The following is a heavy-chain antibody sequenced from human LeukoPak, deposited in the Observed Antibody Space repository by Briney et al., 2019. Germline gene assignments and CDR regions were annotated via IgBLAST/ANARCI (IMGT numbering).Heavy chain of an antibody. CDR2: VHYSGTT. V-gene: IGHV4-39*01. CDR1: GVSISSSNKF. Sequence: KPSETLSLTCTVSGVSISSSNKFWGWIRQPPGKGLEWIGSVHYSGTTYYIPSLKSRVTISVDTSKNQFSLKLSSVTAADTAVYYCARHEEEDGYNAKTFGYWGQGTLVTVSS. J-gene: IGHJ4*02. CDR3: ARHEEEDGYNAKTFGY. D-gene: IGHD5-24*01.